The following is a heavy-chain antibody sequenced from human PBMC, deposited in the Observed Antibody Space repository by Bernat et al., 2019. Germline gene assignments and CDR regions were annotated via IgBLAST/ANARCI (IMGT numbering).Heavy chain of an antibody. CDR1: GYTFTSYG. J-gene: IGHJ6*02. CDR2: ISAYNGNT. V-gene: IGHV1-18*04. CDR3: ARVGVAARYNIYFGMDV. D-gene: IGHD6-6*01. Sequence: QVQLVQSGAEVKKPGASVKVSCKASGYTFTSYGISWVRQAPGQGLEWMGWISAYNGNTNYAQKLQGRVTMTTDTSTSTADMKRRSLRSEDTAVYYCARVGVAARYNIYFGMDVWGRGSTVTVSS.